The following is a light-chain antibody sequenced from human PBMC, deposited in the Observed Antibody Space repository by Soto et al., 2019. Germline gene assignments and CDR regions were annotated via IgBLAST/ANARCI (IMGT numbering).Light chain of an antibody. Sequence: VLTQSPGTLSLSPGERATLSCRASQTVSSNHLIWYQQKPGQAPTLLIYGASSRATGIPDRFSGSASGTDVTLTISKLEPEDFAVYYCQHYGSSPPITFGQGTRLEIK. V-gene: IGKV3-20*01. CDR3: QHYGSSPPIT. CDR2: GAS. J-gene: IGKJ5*01. CDR1: QTVSSNH.